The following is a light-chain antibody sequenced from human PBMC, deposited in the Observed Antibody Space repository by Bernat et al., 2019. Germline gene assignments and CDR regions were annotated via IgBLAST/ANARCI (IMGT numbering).Light chain of an antibody. Sequence: DIQMTQSPSSLSASVGDRVTITCQASQDISSYLNWYQQKPGKAPKLLIYDASNLETGVPSRFSGSGSGTDFTFTISSLQPEDIATYYCQQYDNLFLFTFGPGTKVDIK. CDR2: DAS. CDR1: QDISSY. CDR3: QQYDNLFLFT. V-gene: IGKV1-33*01. J-gene: IGKJ3*01.